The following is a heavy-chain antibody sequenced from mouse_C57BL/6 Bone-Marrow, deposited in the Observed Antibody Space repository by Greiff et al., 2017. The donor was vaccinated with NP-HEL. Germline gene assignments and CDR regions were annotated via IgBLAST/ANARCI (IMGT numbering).Heavy chain of an antibody. CDR1: GYTFTSYW. D-gene: IGHD1-1*01. Sequence: VQLQQPGAELVRPGSSVKLSCKASGYTFTSYWMDWVKQRPGQGPEWIGNIYPSDSETHYNQKFKDKATLTVDKSSSTAYMQLSSLTSEDSAVYYCASPNLLLRPYWYFDVWGTGTTVTVSS. CDR3: ASPNLLLRPYWYFDV. CDR2: IYPSDSET. V-gene: IGHV1-61*01. J-gene: IGHJ1*03.